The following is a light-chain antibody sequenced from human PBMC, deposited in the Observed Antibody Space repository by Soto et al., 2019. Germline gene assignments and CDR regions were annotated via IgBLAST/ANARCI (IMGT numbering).Light chain of an antibody. Sequence: DIVMTQSPDSLAVSLGERATINCKSSQSVLYSSNNKNYLAWYQQEPGQPPKLLIYWTSTRESGVPDRVSAIRSATDFALTISGLQAEDVAVYYFQQYTSTPLTFGQGTTVPIK. J-gene: IGKJ2*01. V-gene: IGKV4-1*01. CDR2: WTS. CDR1: QSVLYSSNNKNY. CDR3: QQYTSTPLT.